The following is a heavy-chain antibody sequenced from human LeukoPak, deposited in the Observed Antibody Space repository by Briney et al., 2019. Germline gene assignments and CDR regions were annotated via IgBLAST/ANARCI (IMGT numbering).Heavy chain of an antibody. V-gene: IGHV4-59*08. CDR3: ARIKTAAGHAY. Sequence: SETLSLTCTVSGGSISGYSWSWVRQPPGKGLEWIGHIYYSGSTNYNPSLKSRVTLTVDTFKNQFSLTLTSETAADTAVYYCARIKTAAGHAYWGQGALVTVSS. CDR2: IYYSGST. D-gene: IGHD6-13*01. CDR1: GGSISGYS. J-gene: IGHJ4*02.